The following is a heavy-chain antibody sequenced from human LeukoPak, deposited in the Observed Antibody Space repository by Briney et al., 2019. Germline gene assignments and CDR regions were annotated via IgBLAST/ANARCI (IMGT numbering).Heavy chain of an antibody. V-gene: IGHV3-30*18. CDR1: GFTFRNYA. Sequence: GGSLRLSCAASGFTFRNYAIHWVRQALGKGLEWEAVITSDGSDKYYVDSVKGRFTVSRDNSKNTLYLQVNSLRPEDTAVYYCAKARYTGLDYYYYGVDVWGQGTTVTVSS. CDR2: ITSDGSDK. CDR3: AKARYTGLDYYYYGVDV. D-gene: IGHD5-12*01. J-gene: IGHJ6*02.